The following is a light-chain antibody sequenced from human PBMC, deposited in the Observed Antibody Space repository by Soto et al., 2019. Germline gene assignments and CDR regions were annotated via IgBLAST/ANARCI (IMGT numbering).Light chain of an antibody. CDR2: DVS. Sequence: EIVLTQSPATLSLSPGERASLSCRASQSVGSSLAWYQQKPGQAPRLLIYDVSNRATGIPARFSGSGSGTDFTLTISSLEPEDFAVYYCQQCVILPLFTFGPGTKVDIK. J-gene: IGKJ3*01. V-gene: IGKV3-11*01. CDR3: QQCVILPLFT. CDR1: QSVGSS.